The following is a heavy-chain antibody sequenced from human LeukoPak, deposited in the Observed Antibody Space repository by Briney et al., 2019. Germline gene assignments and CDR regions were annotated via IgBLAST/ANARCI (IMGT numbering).Heavy chain of an antibody. J-gene: IGHJ5*02. CDR2: IYYSGST. CDR3: ARVELTMVRGVQFDP. CDR1: GGSISSYY. Sequence: SETLSLTSTVSGGSISSYYWSWIRKPPGKGLEWIGYIYYSGSTNYNPSLKSRVTISVDTSKNQFCLKLSSVTAAATAVYYCARVELTMVRGVQFDPWGQGTLVTVSS. V-gene: IGHV4-59*01. D-gene: IGHD3-10*01.